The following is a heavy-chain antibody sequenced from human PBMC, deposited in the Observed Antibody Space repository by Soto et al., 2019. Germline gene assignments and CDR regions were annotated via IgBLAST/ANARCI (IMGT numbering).Heavy chain of an antibody. J-gene: IGHJ4*02. CDR1: GYTFTGYY. V-gene: IGHV1-2*04. Sequence: ASVKVSCKASGYTFTGYYMHWVRQAPGQGLEWMGWINPNSGGTNYAQKFQGWVTMTRDTSISTAYMELSRLRSDDTAVYYCARVRLPYYYGSGSYWPYYFDYWGQGTLVTVSS. CDR3: ARVRLPYYYGSGSYWPYYFDY. D-gene: IGHD3-10*01. CDR2: INPNSGGT.